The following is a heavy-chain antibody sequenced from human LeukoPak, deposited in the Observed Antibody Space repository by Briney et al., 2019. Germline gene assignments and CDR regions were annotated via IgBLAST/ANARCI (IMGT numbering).Heavy chain of an antibody. Sequence: PGGSLRLSCAASGFAFSSYNMNWARQAPGRGLEWVSYISSGGSTIYYADSVKGRFTISRDNAKNSLYLRMNSLRAEDTAVYYCARDFRGLSWYFDYWGQGTLVTVSS. CDR2: ISSGGSTI. V-gene: IGHV3-48*01. CDR3: ARDFRGLSWYFDY. J-gene: IGHJ4*02. CDR1: GFAFSSYN. D-gene: IGHD3-10*01.